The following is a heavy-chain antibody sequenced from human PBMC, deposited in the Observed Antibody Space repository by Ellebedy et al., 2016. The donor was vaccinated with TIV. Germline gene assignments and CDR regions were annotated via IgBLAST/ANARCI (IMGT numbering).Heavy chain of an antibody. CDR3: AGDGLASLRGGIRDAFDL. CDR2: INSQTTYR. Sequence: GESLKISCAAPGFNISDYYMSWIRHSPGKGLEWISYINSQTTYRSYADSLKGRFTLSRDNAVNSVYLQMSSVEAEDPATYYCAGDGLASLRGGIRDAFDLWGQGTKVTVSS. CDR1: GFNISDYY. D-gene: IGHD3-10*01. V-gene: IGHV3-11*06. J-gene: IGHJ3*01.